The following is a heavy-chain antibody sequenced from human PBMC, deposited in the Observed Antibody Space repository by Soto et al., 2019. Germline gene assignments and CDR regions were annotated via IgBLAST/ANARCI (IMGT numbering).Heavy chain of an antibody. Sequence: ASVKVSCKASGYTFTSYGISWVRQAPGQGLEWMGWISAYNGNTNYAQKLQGRVTMTTDTSTSTAYMELRSLRSDYTAVYYCARTKYSSGPGYYFDYWGQGTLVTVSS. CDR1: GYTFTSYG. D-gene: IGHD6-19*01. CDR2: ISAYNGNT. CDR3: ARTKYSSGPGYYFDY. J-gene: IGHJ4*02. V-gene: IGHV1-18*01.